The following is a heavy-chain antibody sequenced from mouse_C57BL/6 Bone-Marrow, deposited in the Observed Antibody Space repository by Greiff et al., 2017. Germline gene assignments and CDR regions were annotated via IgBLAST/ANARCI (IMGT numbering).Heavy chain of an antibody. V-gene: IGHV5-4*01. D-gene: IGHD2-3*01. CDR2: ISDGGSYT. J-gene: IGHJ3*01. CDR1: GFTFSSYA. Sequence: EVQGVESGGGLVKPGGSLKLSCAASGFTFSSYAMSWVRQTPEKRLEWVATISDGGSYTYYPDNVKGRFTISRDNAKNNLYLQMSHLKSEDTAMYYCARGNGYYVAWCAYWGQGTLVTVSA. CDR3: ARGNGYYVAWCAY.